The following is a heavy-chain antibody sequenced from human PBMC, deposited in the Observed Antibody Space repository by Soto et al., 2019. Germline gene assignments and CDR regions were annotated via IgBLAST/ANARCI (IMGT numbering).Heavy chain of an antibody. CDR2: IIPIVGTA. Sequence: QVQLVQSGAEVKKPGSSVKVSCKASGGTFSRYAIRRVRQAPGQGLEWMGGIIPIVGTANYARKFQGRVTVTADESTITAYLALTGLRSEDTAVYYCARDRGPSGGMDVWGQGTTVTVSS. J-gene: IGHJ6*02. V-gene: IGHV1-69*12. CDR3: ARDRGPSGGMDV. CDR1: GGTFSRYA.